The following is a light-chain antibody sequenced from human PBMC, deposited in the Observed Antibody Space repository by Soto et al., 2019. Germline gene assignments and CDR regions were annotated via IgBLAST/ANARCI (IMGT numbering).Light chain of an antibody. CDR1: QSLLANCNNKNC. CDR2: WAS. J-gene: IGKJ2*01. Sequence: DIVMTQSPDSLAVSLGERATINCKSSQSLLANCNNKNCLAWYQHKPGQPPKMRILWASTRESGVPDRFSGSGSGTDFTLTISSLQAEDAAVYYCQHFVSPPFPFGQGTKLEIK. CDR3: QHFVSPPFP. V-gene: IGKV4-1*01.